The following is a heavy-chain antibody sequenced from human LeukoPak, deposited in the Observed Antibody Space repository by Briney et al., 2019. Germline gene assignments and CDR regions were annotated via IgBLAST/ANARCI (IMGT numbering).Heavy chain of an antibody. Sequence: GGSLRLSCAASGFTFSSYGMHWVRQAPGKGLEWVAFIRYDGSNKYYADSVKGRFTISRDNSKNTLYLQMNSLRAEDTAVYYCAKDRGGNDYSLNYYYYYMDVWGKGTTVTVSS. CDR2: IRYDGSNK. CDR3: AKDRGGNDYSLNYYYYYMDV. V-gene: IGHV3-30*02. CDR1: GFTFSSYG. J-gene: IGHJ6*03. D-gene: IGHD4-11*01.